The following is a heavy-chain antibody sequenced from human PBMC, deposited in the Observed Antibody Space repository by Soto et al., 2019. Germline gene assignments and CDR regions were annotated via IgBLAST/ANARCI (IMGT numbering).Heavy chain of an antibody. Sequence: EVQLVESGGGLVQPGGSLRLSCAASGFSFTSYWMHWVRQTPGKGLVCVSRINTDGSSTSYADSVKGRFTISRDNAKNTLFLQMNSLRPEDTAIYYCAKRELNSTGLFHWGQGTLVSVSS. CDR1: GFSFTSYW. V-gene: IGHV3-74*01. J-gene: IGHJ4*02. D-gene: IGHD1-26*01. CDR3: AKRELNSTGLFH. CDR2: INTDGSST.